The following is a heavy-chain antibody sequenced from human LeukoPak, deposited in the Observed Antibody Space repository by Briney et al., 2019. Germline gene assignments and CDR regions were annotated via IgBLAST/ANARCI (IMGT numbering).Heavy chain of an antibody. V-gene: IGHV4-30-4*01. Sequence: SETLCLTCTVSGGSISSGDYYWGWIRQPPGKGLEWIVYIYYSGSTYYNPSLKSRVTISVDTSKNQFSLKLSSVTAADAAVYYCAGYGLEGYCFDYWGQGTLVTVSS. CDR2: IYYSGST. D-gene: IGHD4-17*01. J-gene: IGHJ4*02. CDR1: GGSISSGDYY. CDR3: AGYGLEGYCFDY.